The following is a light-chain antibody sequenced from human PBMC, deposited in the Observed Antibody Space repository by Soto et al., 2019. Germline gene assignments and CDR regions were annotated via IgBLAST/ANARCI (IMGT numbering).Light chain of an antibody. CDR3: SSYTSSSTRGV. Sequence: QSVLTQPASVSGSPGQSITFSCTGTSSDVGGHNFVSWYQQHPGKAPKLMIFEVSNRPSGVSNRFSGSKSGNTASLTISGLQAEDEADYYCSSYTSSSTRGVFGGGTKLTVL. J-gene: IGLJ2*01. V-gene: IGLV2-14*01. CDR2: EVS. CDR1: SSDVGGHNF.